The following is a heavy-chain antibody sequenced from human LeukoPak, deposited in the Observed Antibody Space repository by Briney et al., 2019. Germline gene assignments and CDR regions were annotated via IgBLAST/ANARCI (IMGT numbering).Heavy chain of an antibody. J-gene: IGHJ4*02. V-gene: IGHV3-23*01. CDR1: GFTFSNYA. D-gene: IGHD3-9*01. CDR2: VTGRGGST. CDR3: AKWGDFDILTGYYVSDF. Sequence: PGASLRLSYVASGFTFSNYAMSWVRQAPGKRLEWVSAVTGRGGSTYYADSVKGRFTISRDNSRNTLFLQMNSLRAEDTAIYYCAKWGDFDILTGYYVSDFWGQGTLVTVSS.